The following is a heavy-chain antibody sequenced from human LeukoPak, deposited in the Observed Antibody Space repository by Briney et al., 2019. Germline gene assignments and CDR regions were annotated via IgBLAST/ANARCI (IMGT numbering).Heavy chain of an antibody. CDR3: ARAVVVAATTEQYYYYGMDV. D-gene: IGHD2-15*01. J-gene: IGHJ6*02. CDR2: INHSGST. Sequence: TSETLSLTCAVYGGSFSGYYWSWIRQPPGKGLEWIGEINHSGSTNYNPSLKSRVTISVDTSKNQFSLKLSSVTAADTAVYYCARAVVVAATTEQYYYYGMDVWGQGTTVTVSS. V-gene: IGHV4-34*01. CDR1: GGSFSGYY.